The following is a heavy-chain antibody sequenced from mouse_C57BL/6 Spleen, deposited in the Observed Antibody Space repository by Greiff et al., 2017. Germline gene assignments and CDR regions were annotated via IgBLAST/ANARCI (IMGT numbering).Heavy chain of an antibody. CDR2: IYPGDGDT. Sequence: VQLQQSGPELVKPGASVQISCKASGYAFSSSWMNWVKQRPGQGLEWIGRIYPGDGDTNYNGKFKGKATLTADKSSSTAYMQLSSLTSEDSAVYFCARSNDGYPFAYWGQGTLVTVSA. D-gene: IGHD2-3*01. CDR3: ARSNDGYPFAY. CDR1: GYAFSSSW. J-gene: IGHJ3*01. V-gene: IGHV1-82*01.